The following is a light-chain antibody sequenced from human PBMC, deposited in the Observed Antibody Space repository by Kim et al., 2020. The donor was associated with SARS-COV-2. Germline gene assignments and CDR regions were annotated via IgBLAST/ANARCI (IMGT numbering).Light chain of an antibody. CDR1: SGSIASHY. J-gene: IGLJ3*02. V-gene: IGLV6-57*03. CDR2: EDD. CDR3: QSYDNSNPWV. Sequence: TVTIYGTRSSGSIASHYVQWYQPRPGSAPTTVIYEDDQRPSGVPDRFSGSIDRSSNSASLTISGLKTEDEADYYCQSYDNSNPWVFGGGTQLTVL.